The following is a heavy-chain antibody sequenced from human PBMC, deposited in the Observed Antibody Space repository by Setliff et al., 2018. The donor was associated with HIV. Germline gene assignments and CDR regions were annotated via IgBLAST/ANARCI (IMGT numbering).Heavy chain of an antibody. J-gene: IGHJ4*02. Sequence: SGPTLVNPGQTLTLTCTFSGFTFATSGVGVAWIRQPPGEVLEWLALIYWDEDTRYSPSLKDRLTITKDTSKNQVVLTMTNMDPLDTATYYCAHVNFFRTVYFGSWGQGTLVTVSS. CDR2: IYWDEDT. CDR3: AHVNFFRTVYFGS. CDR1: GFTFATSGVG. V-gene: IGHV2-5*02.